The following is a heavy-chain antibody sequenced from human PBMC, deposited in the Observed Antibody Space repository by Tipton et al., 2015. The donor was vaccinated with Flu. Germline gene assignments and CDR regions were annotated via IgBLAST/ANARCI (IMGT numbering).Heavy chain of an antibody. CDR2: MDPNNGNI. V-gene: IGHV1-8*01. Sequence: QVQLVQSGAEAKNPGASVKVSCKASGYTFTTDDINWVRQAAGQGLEWMGWMDPNNGNIGYAQSFQGRVTFTRDTSKSTAYMELTGLKSEDTAVYYCGRGYKALALWGQGTLVTVSS. J-gene: IGHJ4*02. CDR3: GRGYKALAL. CDR1: GYTFTTDD. D-gene: IGHD5-24*01.